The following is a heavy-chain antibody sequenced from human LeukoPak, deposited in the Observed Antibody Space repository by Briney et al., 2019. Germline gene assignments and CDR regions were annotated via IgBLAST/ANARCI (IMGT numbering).Heavy chain of an antibody. CDR2: INPNSGGT. Sequence: ASVKVSCKASGYTFTGYYMHWVRQAPGQGLEWMGWINPNSGGTNYAQKFQGRVTMTRGTSISTAYMELSRLRSDDTAVYYCARTTYYDFWSDLDYWGQGTLVTVSS. CDR1: GYTFTGYY. D-gene: IGHD3-3*01. V-gene: IGHV1-2*02. CDR3: ARTTYYDFWSDLDY. J-gene: IGHJ4*02.